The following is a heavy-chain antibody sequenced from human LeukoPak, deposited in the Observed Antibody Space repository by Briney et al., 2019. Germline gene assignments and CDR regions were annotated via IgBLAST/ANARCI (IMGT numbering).Heavy chain of an antibody. D-gene: IGHD1-26*01. Sequence: ASVKVSCKASGYTFTGYYMHWVRQAPGQGLEWMGWINPNSGGTNYAQKFQGRVTMTRDTSISTAYMELSRLRSDDTAVYYCAREAYSAYAFDIWGQGTVVTVSS. CDR1: GYTFTGYY. CDR3: AREAYSAYAFDI. J-gene: IGHJ3*02. CDR2: INPNSGGT. V-gene: IGHV1-2*02.